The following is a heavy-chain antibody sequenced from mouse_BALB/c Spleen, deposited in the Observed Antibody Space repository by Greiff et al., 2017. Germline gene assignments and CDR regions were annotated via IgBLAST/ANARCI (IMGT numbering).Heavy chain of an antibody. Sequence: QVQLKESGPGLVGPSQSLSITCTVSGFSLTDYGVSWIRQTPGKGLEWLGVIWGGGSTYWNYELKSKMSIIKVNSKSQVFIKMNSMQTDDTARYYYANDRQLGLPIGYWGPRASGTVSS. CDR3: ANDRQLGLPIGY. J-gene: IGHJ4*01. D-gene: IGHD3-2*01. CDR1: GFSLTDYG. V-gene: IGHV2-6-5*01. CDR2: IWGGGST.